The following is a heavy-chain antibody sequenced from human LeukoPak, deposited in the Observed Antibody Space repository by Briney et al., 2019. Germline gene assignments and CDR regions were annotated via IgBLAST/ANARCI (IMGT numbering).Heavy chain of an antibody. Sequence: PSETLSLTCAVYGGPFSGYYWSWLRQPPGKGLEWIGEINHSGSTNYNPSLKSRVTISVDTSKNQFSLKLSSVTAADTAVYYCACPSRDGYNCLDYWGQGTLVTVSS. D-gene: IGHD5-24*01. V-gene: IGHV4-34*01. CDR3: ACPSRDGYNCLDY. CDR1: GGPFSGYY. J-gene: IGHJ4*02. CDR2: INHSGST.